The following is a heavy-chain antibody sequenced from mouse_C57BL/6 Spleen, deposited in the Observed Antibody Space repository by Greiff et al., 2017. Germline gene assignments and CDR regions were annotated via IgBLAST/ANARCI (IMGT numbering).Heavy chain of an antibody. Sequence: VQLQQPGAELVKPGASVKLSCKASGYTFTSYWMHWVKQRPGRGLEWIGRIDPNSGGTKYNEKFKSKATLTVDKPSSTAYMQLSSLTSEDSAVYYCARNFITTVVAGDAMDYWGQGTSVTVSS. V-gene: IGHV1-72*01. CDR3: ARNFITTVVAGDAMDY. CDR1: GYTFTSYW. CDR2: IDPNSGGT. J-gene: IGHJ4*01. D-gene: IGHD1-1*01.